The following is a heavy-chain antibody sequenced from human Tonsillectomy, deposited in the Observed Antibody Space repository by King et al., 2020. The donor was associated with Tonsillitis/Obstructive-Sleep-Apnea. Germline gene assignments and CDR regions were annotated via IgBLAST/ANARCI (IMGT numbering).Heavy chain of an antibody. CDR3: ARDSRYYRSGTRWFDP. CDR1: GYTFTSYG. J-gene: IGHJ5*02. V-gene: IGHV1-18*01. CDR2: ISAYNGNT. Sequence: QLVQSGAEVKKPGASVKVSCKASGYTFTSYGISRVRQAPGQGLEWMGWISAYNGNTNYAQKLQGRVTMPTDTSTSTAYMELRNLRSDDTAVYYCARDSRYYRSGTRWFDPWGQGTLVTVSS. D-gene: IGHD3-10*01.